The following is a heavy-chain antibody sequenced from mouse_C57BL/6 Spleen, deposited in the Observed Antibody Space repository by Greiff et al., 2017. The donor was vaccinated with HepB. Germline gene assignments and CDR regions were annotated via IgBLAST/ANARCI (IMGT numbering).Heavy chain of an antibody. V-gene: IGHV5-4*03. D-gene: IGHD3-2*02. Sequence: EVKLVESGGGLVKPGGSLKLSCAASGFTFSSYAMSWVRQTPEKRLEWVATISDGGSYTYYPDNVKGRFTISRDNAKNNLYLQMSHLKSEDTAMYYCARAPAQAYYFDYWGQGTTLTVSS. CDR1: GFTFSSYA. J-gene: IGHJ2*01. CDR2: ISDGGSYT. CDR3: ARAPAQAYYFDY.